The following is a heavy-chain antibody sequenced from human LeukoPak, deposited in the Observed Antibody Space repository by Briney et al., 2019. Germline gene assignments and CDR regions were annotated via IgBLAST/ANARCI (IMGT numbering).Heavy chain of an antibody. J-gene: IGHJ5*02. CDR3: AKGRDKYQLLSKNWFDP. D-gene: IGHD2-2*01. CDR1: GFTFDDYA. Sequence: GGSLRLSCAASGFTFDDYAMHWVRQAPGKGLEWVSGISWNSGSIGYADSVKGRFTISGDNAKNSLYLQTNSLRAEDTALYYCAKGRDKYQLLSKNWFDPWGQGTQVTVSS. V-gene: IGHV3-9*01. CDR2: ISWNSGSI.